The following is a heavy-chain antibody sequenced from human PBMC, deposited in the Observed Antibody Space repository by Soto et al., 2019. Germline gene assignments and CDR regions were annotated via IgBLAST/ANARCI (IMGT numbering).Heavy chain of an antibody. Sequence: QLHLVQSGAVVKKPGASVTVSCSASGYPVTAFYMHWVRQAPGRGLGWMGGINPATGAAKYTQTCQARVTMTRDTTTSTVFMELRALTSEDSSCVHWEIGGGVGVAGSAAFDMWGQGTLVTVSS. CDR2: INPATGAA. V-gene: IGHV1-2*02. D-gene: IGHD3-3*01. CDR3: EIGGGVGVAGSAAFDM. J-gene: IGHJ3*02. CDR1: GYPVTAFY.